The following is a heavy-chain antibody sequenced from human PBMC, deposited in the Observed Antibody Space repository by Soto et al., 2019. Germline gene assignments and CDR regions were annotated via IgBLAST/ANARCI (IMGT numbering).Heavy chain of an antibody. V-gene: IGHV1-8*01. J-gene: IGHJ6*02. CDR1: GYTFTSYD. CDR2: MNPNSCNT. CDR3: AAHYGSGSYRPYYYYGMDV. D-gene: IGHD3-10*01. Sequence: ASVKVSCKASGYTFTSYDINWVRQATGQGLEWTGWMNPNSCNTGYAQKFQGRVTMTRNSSISTAYMEMSSLRSEDTAVYYCAAHYGSGSYRPYYYYGMDVWGQGTTVTVSS.